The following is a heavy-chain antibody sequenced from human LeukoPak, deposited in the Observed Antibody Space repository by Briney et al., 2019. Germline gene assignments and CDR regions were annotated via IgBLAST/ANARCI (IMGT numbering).Heavy chain of an antibody. V-gene: IGHV4-39*07. CDR3: ARDWNRYAY. CDR1: GASISSTSYY. Sequence: SETLSLTCTVSGASISSTSYYWGWIRQPPGKGLEWIGSTYYRGTTYYNPSLKSRVSISVDTSKNQFSLQLSSVTAADTAVYYCARDWNRYAYWGQGTLVTVSS. CDR2: TYYRGTT. J-gene: IGHJ4*02. D-gene: IGHD1-1*01.